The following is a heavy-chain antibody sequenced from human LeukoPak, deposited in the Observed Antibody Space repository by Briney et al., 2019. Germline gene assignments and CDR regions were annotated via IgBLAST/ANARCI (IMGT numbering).Heavy chain of an antibody. Sequence: PGGSLRLSCAASGFTFSGYNMNWVRQAPGRGLEWVSDIRGNSDTINYADSVKGRFTVSRDNANNSLSLQMNRLRAEDTAVYYCARGSGRITIFGVPYWGQGTLVTVSS. CDR3: ARGSGRITIFGVPY. V-gene: IGHV3-48*01. J-gene: IGHJ4*02. D-gene: IGHD3-3*01. CDR2: IRGNSDTI. CDR1: GFTFSGYN.